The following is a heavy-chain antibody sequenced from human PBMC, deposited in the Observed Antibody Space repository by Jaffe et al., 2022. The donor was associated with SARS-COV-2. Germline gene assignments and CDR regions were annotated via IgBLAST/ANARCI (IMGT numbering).Heavy chain of an antibody. CDR2: ISSSSSYI. V-gene: IGHV3-21*01. CDR1: GFTFSSYS. CDR3: ASALRFLDRIDNYYYYYGMDV. Sequence: EVQLVESGGGLVKPGGSLRLSCAASGFTFSSYSMNWVRQAPGKGLEWVSSISSSSSYIYYADSVKGRFTISRDNAKNSLYLQMNSLRAEDTAVYYCASALRFLDRIDNYYYYYGMDVWGQGTTVTVSS. D-gene: IGHD3-3*01. J-gene: IGHJ6*02.